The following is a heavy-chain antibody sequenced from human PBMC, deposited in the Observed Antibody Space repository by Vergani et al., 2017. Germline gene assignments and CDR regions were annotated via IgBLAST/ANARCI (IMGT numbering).Heavy chain of an antibody. CDR1: GYTFNSYY. J-gene: IGHJ4*02. D-gene: IGHD1-26*01. Sequence: QVQLVQSGAEVKKPGASVKVSCKASGYTFNSYYMHWVRQAPGQGLEWMGIINPSGPSITYAQTFQERVTMTRETSTNTVYMELSSLRSHDTAVNYCARGVEATISGRLDYWGQGTLVTVSS. CDR3: ARGVEATISGRLDY. CDR2: INPSGPSI. V-gene: IGHV1-46*02.